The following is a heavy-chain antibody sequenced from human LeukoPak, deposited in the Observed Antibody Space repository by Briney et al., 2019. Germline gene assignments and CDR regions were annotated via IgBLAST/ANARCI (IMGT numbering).Heavy chain of an antibody. CDR2: INHSGST. D-gene: IGHD4-17*01. V-gene: IGHV4-34*01. CDR3: VSGYGSLDY. Sequence: KTSETLSLTCAVYGGSFSGYYWSWIRQPPGKGLEWIGEINHSGSTNYNPSLKSRVTISVDTSKNQFSLKLSSVTAADTAVYYCVSGYGSLDYWGQGTLVTVSS. CDR1: GGSFSGYY. J-gene: IGHJ4*02.